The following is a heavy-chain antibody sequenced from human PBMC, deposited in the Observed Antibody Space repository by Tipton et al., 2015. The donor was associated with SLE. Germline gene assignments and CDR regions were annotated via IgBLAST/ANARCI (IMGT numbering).Heavy chain of an antibody. J-gene: IGHJ6*02. CDR1: GGSISSSNW. Sequence: PGLVKPSETLSLTCTVSGGSISSSNWWSWVRLPPGKGLEWIGEIYHSGSTNYNPSLKSRVTISVDKSKNQFSLKLNSVTAADTAVYYCARGMVTWRGAILGVDVWGQGTTVNVSS. D-gene: IGHD2-21*02. CDR2: IYHSGST. V-gene: IGHV4-4*02. CDR3: ARGMVTWRGAILGVDV.